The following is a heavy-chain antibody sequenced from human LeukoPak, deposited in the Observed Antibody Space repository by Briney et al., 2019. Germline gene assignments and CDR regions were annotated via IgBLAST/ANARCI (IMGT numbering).Heavy chain of an antibody. CDR1: GYTFTGYY. CDR2: INPNSGGT. J-gene: IGHJ4*02. V-gene: IGHV1-2*04. Sequence: ASVKVSCKASGYTFTGYYMHWVRQAPGQGLEWMGWINPNSGGTNYAQKFQGWVTMTRDTSISTAYMELSRLRSDDTAVYYCARANSMVRGVQTTNFDYWGQGTLATVSS. D-gene: IGHD3-10*01. CDR3: ARANSMVRGVQTTNFDY.